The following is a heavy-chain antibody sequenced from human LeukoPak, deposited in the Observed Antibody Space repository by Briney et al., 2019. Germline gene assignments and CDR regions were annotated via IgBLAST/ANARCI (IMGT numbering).Heavy chain of an antibody. D-gene: IGHD4-17*01. Sequence: GGSLRLSCAASGFTFSSYWMSWVRQAPGKGLEWVANIKQDGSEKYYVDSVKGRFTISRDNAKNSLFLQMNSLRAEDTAVYYCARVSPNTVTTPQYFDYWGQGTLVTVSS. CDR2: IKQDGSEK. V-gene: IGHV3-7*01. CDR3: ARVSPNTVTTPQYFDY. J-gene: IGHJ4*02. CDR1: GFTFSSYW.